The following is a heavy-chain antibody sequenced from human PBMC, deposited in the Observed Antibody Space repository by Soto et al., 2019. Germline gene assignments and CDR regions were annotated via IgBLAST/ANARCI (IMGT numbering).Heavy chain of an antibody. J-gene: IGHJ6*03. CDR2: ISGSGGST. CDR1: GFTFSSYA. D-gene: IGHD3-10*01. V-gene: IGHV3-23*01. Sequence: GGSLRLSCAASGFTFSSYAMSWVRQAPGKGLEWVSAISGSGGSTYYADSVKGRFTISRDNSKNTLYLQMNSLRAEDTAVYYCAKDFRRVTMVRGRYYMDVWGKGTTVTVSS. CDR3: AKDFRRVTMVRGRYYMDV.